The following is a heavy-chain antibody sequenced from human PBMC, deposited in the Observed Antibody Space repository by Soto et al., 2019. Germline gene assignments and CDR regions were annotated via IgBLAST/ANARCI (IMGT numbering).Heavy chain of an antibody. V-gene: IGHV1-8*01. D-gene: IGHD6-19*01. CDR2: MNPNSGNT. CDR1: GYTFTSYD. CDR3: ARSVEWLASFDY. J-gene: IGHJ4*02. Sequence: QVQLVQSGAEVKKPGASVKVSCKASGYTFTSYDINWVQQATGQGLEWMGWMNPNSGNTGNAQKFQGRITMTRNTSISTAYMELSSLRSEDTAVYYCARSVEWLASFDYWGQGTLVTVSS.